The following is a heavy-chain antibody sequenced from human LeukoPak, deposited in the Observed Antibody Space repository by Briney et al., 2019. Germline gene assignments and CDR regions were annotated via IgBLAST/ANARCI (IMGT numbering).Heavy chain of an antibody. CDR2: INTNTGNP. J-gene: IGHJ4*02. CDR1: GYTFTSYA. Sequence: ASVKVSCKASGYTFTSYAMNWVRQAPGQGLEWMGWINTNTGNPTYAQGFTGRFVFSLDTSVSTAYLQISSLKAEDTAVYYCARVMYYYDSSGYYCFDYWGQGTLVTVSS. V-gene: IGHV7-4-1*02. CDR3: ARVMYYYDSSGYYCFDY. D-gene: IGHD3-22*01.